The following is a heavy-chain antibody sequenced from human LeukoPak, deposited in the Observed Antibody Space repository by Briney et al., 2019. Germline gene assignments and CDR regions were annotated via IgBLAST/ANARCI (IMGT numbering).Heavy chain of an antibody. CDR3: ARVGHYYGSGRGKTYYYYMDV. J-gene: IGHJ6*03. CDR2: IAYNGIT. D-gene: IGHD3-10*01. Sequence: SETLSLTCTVSGGSINGDHWTWIRQSPGKGLEWIGYIAYNGITNYNPSLKSRLTISRDTSKNHFSLNLSSVTAADTAVYYCARVGHYYGSGRGKTYYYYMDVWGKGTTVTISS. CDR1: GGSINGDH. V-gene: IGHV4-59*01.